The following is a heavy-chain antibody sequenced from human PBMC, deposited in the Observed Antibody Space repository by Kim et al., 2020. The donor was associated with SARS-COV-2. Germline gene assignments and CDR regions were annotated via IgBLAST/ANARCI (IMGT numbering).Heavy chain of an antibody. CDR1: GFNFSSYW. CDR3: ATDRAHSGVV. D-gene: IGHD2-21*01. J-gene: IGHJ6*02. CDR2: INTVGSII. Sequence: GGSLRLSCAASGFNFSSYWMHWFRQAPGKGLVWVSRINTVGSIINYADSVKVRVTISRDNARKTLLMQMNSLRAEDAAVYDCATDRAHSGVVWGHGTPVTVSS. V-gene: IGHV3-74*01.